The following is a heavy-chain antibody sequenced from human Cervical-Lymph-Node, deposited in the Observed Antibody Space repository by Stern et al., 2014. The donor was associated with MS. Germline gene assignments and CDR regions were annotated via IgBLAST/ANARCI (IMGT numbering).Heavy chain of an antibody. V-gene: IGHV3-30-3*01. CDR3: AREITGDDY. CDR1: GFTFNSYA. D-gene: IGHD7-27*01. J-gene: IGHJ4*02. Sequence: VQLVESGGGVVQPGRSLRLSCAASGFTFNSYAMHWVRQAPGKGLEWVAVVTYDGGYKYYADSVKGRFTISRNNSKNTLYLQINSLRPEDSAVYYCAREITGDDYWGQGTRVTVSS. CDR2: VTYDGGYK.